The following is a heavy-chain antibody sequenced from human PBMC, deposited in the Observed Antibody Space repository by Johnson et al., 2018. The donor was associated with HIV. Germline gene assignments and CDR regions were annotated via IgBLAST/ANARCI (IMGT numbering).Heavy chain of an antibody. J-gene: IGHJ3*02. CDR1: GFTFSNFA. CDR2: IGSDGVST. CDR3: ARASALDI. Sequence: VQLVESGGGLVQPEGSLRLSCAASGFTFSNFALHWVRQAPGKGLQYVSRIGSDGVSTYYADSVKGRFTISRDNSRNTLYLQMGSLRPEDMAVYYCARASALDIWGQGTMVTVSS. V-gene: IGHV3-64*07.